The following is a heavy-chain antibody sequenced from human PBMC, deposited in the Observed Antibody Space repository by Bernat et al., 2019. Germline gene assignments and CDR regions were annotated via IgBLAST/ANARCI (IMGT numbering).Heavy chain of an antibody. J-gene: IGHJ5*02. V-gene: IGHV3-15*01. CDR2: IKSKVEGGTI. CDR1: GFTFSNAW. Sequence: EVQLVESGGGLVKPGGSLRLSCAVSGFTFSNAWMTWVRQAPGKGLEWVGRIKSKVEGGTIDYAAPVKGRFTISRDGSRNTLYLQMNSLKTEDTGVYYCTTVNTRWFDAWGQGTLVTVSS. CDR3: TTVNTRWFDA.